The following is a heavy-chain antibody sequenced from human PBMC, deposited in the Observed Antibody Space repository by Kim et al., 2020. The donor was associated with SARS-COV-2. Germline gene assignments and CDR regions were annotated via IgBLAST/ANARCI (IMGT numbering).Heavy chain of an antibody. CDR2: VHPSGTNT. CDR3: ARDQTQEIWTGFYSSYGMDG. J-gene: IGHJ6*02. V-gene: IGHV1-46*04. Sequence: ASVKVSCKASGYTFTSNFIHWVRQAPGQGLEWMGFVHPSGTNTRYAQNLQGRVTMTSDTSTSTVYMELSGLRSDDTAVYYCARDQTQEIWTGFYSSYGMDGGGRGTTVTVS. CDR1: GYTFTSNF. D-gene: IGHD3-9*01.